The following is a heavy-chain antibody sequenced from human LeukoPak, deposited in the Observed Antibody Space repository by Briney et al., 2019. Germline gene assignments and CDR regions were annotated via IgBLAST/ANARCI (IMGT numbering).Heavy chain of an antibody. V-gene: IGHV1-2*06. CDR1: GYTFTGYY. CDR2: INPNSGGT. J-gene: IGHJ4*02. D-gene: IGHD3-10*01. CDR3: ARDLTSHYYGSGNYYNHSDY. Sequence: ASVKVSCKASGYTFTGYYMHWVRQAPGQGLEWMGRINPNSGGTNYAQKFQGRVTMTRDTSISTAYMELSRLRSDDTAVYYCARDLTSHYYGSGNYYNHSDYWGQGTLVTVSS.